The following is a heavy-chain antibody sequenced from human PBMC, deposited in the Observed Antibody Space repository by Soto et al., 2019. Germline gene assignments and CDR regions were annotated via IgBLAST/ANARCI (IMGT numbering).Heavy chain of an antibody. CDR3: AAVHCYDSSGYYYGSDAFDI. V-gene: IGHV1-58*01. Sequence: PSVKVSCKASGFTFTSSAVQWVRQARGQRLEWIGWIVVGSGNTNYAQKFQERVTITRDMSTSTAYMELSSLRSEDTAVYYCAAVHCYDSSGYYYGSDAFDIRGQGTMVTVSS. CDR2: IVVGSGNT. CDR1: GFTFTSSA. D-gene: IGHD3-22*01. J-gene: IGHJ3*02.